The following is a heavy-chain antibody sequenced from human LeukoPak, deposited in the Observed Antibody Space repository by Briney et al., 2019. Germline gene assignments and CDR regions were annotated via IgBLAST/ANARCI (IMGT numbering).Heavy chain of an antibody. J-gene: IGHJ4*02. CDR2: INPDGRDT. D-gene: IGHD2-21*02. V-gene: IGHV3-7*03. CDR3: ARGDRDPFDY. CDR1: GFAFNSYW. Sequence: GGSLRLSCAASGFAFNSYWMSWVRQTPGKGLEWVAHINPDGRDTYYVDSVKGRFTISRDNAQNSMYLQLNSLTAEDTAAYYCARGDRDPFDYWGQGTLVTVSS.